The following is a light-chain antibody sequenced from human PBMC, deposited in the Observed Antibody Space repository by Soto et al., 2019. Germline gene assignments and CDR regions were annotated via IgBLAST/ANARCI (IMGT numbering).Light chain of an antibody. CDR1: QSISSY. CDR3: QQYGSSPVT. J-gene: IGKJ3*01. CDR2: AAS. Sequence: DIQMTQSPSSLSASVGDRVTITCRASQSISSYLNWYQQKPGKAPKLLIYAASSLQSGVPSRFSGSGSGTDFTLTISSLQPEDFAVYYCQQYGSSPVTFGPGTKVDIK. V-gene: IGKV1-39*01.